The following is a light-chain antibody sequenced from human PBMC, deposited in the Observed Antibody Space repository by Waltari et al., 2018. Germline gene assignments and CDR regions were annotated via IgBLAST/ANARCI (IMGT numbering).Light chain of an antibody. J-gene: IGLJ2*01. V-gene: IGLV2-23*02. CDR2: AVS. Sequence: QPALTQPASLSWSPVQSITISCTGTSSDVGNYKRVSWYQQHPGKAPKLMIYAVSKPPAGVSDRFSGSKSGDMASLTISGLQPEDEAEYFCSSYAGSSKGVFGGGTKVTVL. CDR1: SSDVGNYKR. CDR3: SSYAGSSKGV.